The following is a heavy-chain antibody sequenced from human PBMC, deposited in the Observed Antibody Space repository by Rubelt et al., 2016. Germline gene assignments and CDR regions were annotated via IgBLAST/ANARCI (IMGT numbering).Heavy chain of an antibody. V-gene: IGHV1-2*02. CDR2: ITPNSGGT. CDR1: GYTFTGYY. J-gene: IGHJ4*02. Sequence: QVQLVQSGAEVKKPGASVKVSCKASGYTFTGYYMHWVRQAPGQGLEWMGWITPNSGGTNYAQKYQGRVHMTRDTSVSTAYMELSRRTADDTAVYYCARGNSGYDYGLAYWGQGTLVTVSS. D-gene: IGHD5-12*01. CDR3: ARGNSGYDYGLAY.